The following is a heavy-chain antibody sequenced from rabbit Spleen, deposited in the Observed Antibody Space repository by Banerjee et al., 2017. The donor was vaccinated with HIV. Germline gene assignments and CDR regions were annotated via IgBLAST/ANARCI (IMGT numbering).Heavy chain of an antibody. CDR1: GFDFSSYY. J-gene: IGHJ3*01. CDR2: IDPFFGTT. Sequence: QLVESGGGLVKPEGSLKLSCKGSGFDFSSYYMSWVRQAPGKGLEWIGYIDPFFGTTYYASWVNGRFTISSHNAQNTLYLQLNSLTVADTATYFCAREDKNDDYYDVGGQGTLVTVS. D-gene: IGHD2-1*01. V-gene: IGHV1S7*01. CDR3: AREDKNDDYYDV.